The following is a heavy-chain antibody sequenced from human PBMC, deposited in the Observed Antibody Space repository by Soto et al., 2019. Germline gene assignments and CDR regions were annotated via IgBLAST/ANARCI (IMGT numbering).Heavy chain of an antibody. CDR1: GFTFSTYS. V-gene: IGHV3-23*01. Sequence: GGSLRLSCAASGFTFSTYSMNWVRQAPERGLEWVSVISGSGDNTFYADSVKGRFSISRDNSRNTLYLQINSLRAEDTAIYYCARPPLWDYWGQGTLVTVSS. CDR2: ISGSGDNT. CDR3: ARPPLWDY. D-gene: IGHD2-21*01. J-gene: IGHJ4*01.